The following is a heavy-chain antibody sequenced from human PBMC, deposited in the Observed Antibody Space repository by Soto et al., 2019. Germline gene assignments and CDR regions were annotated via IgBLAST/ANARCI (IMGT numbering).Heavy chain of an antibody. V-gene: IGHV4-39*01. Sequence: PSETLSLTCTVSGGSISSSSNYWGWIRQPPGKGLEWIGSIYYSGSTYYNPSLKSRVTISVDTSKNQFSLRLSSVTAADTAVYYCARHPSIAAHQYSWFDPWGQGTLVTVSS. CDR3: ARHPSIAAHQYSWFDP. J-gene: IGHJ5*02. CDR1: GGSISSSSNY. CDR2: IYYSGST. D-gene: IGHD6-6*01.